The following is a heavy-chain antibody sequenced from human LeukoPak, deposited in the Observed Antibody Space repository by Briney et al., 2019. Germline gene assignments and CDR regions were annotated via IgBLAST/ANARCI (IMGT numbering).Heavy chain of an antibody. J-gene: IGHJ6*02. V-gene: IGHV3-30-3*01. Sequence: GGSLRLSCAASGFTFSSYAMHWVRQAPGKGLEWVAVISYDGSNKYYADSVKGRFTISRDNSKNTLYLQMNSLRAEDTAVYYCARDTYYYGSGSYGMDVWGQGTTATVSS. CDR3: ARDTYYYGSGSYGMDV. CDR2: ISYDGSNK. CDR1: GFTFSSYA. D-gene: IGHD3-10*01.